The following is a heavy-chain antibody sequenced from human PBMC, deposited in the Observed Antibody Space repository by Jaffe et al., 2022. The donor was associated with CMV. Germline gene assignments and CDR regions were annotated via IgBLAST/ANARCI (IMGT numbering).Heavy chain of an antibody. D-gene: IGHD1-1*01. CDR3: ANRGGTSPTDFYYGMDV. Sequence: EVELLESGGGLVQPGGSLRLSCTASGLTFSRYAMSWVRQTPGKGLELVSTISVSGAGTYFADSVKGRFTISRDNSKNTLYLQMSSLRAEDTAVYYCANRGGTSPTDFYYGMDVWGQGTTVTVSS. V-gene: IGHV3-23*01. CDR1: GLTFSRYA. J-gene: IGHJ6*02. CDR2: ISVSGAGT.